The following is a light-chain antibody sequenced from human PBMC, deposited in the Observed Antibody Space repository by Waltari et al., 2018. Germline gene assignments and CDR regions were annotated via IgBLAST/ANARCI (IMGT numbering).Light chain of an antibody. CDR2: GAS. Sequence: EIVLTQSPGTLPLSLGERATLPCRASQSVSRALAWYQQKPGQAPRLLIYGASTRATGIPDRFSGSGSGTDFSLTISRLEPDDFAVYYCQHYVRLPATFGQGTTVEI. V-gene: IGKV3-20*01. CDR1: QSVSRA. J-gene: IGKJ1*01. CDR3: QHYVRLPAT.